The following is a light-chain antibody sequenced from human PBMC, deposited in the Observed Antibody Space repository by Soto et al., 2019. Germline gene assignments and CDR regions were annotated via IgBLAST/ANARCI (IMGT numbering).Light chain of an antibody. CDR3: QQYGNSPQT. CDR2: EAS. V-gene: IGKV3-20*01. CDR1: QTVSSTY. J-gene: IGKJ1*01. Sequence: EIVLTQSPATLSLSPGERATLSCRASQTVSSTYVAWYQQQPGQTPTLLIYEASTRATGIPDRFSGSGSGTDYTLTIDRLEPEDFAVYYCQQYGNSPQTFGQGTKVDIK.